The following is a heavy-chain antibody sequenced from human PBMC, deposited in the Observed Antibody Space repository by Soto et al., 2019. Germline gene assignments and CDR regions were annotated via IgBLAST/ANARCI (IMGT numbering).Heavy chain of an antibody. V-gene: IGHV1-18*01. CDR1: GYTFTSYG. CDR2: ISAYNGNT. Sequence: QVQLVQSGAEVKKPGASVKVSCKASGYTFTSYGISWVRQAPGQGLEWMGWISAYNGNTNYAQKLQGRVTMTTDTTTRTAYMQLRSLRSDDTAVYYCAGNFYGSGSYYNDRLYYYGMDVWGQGTTVTVSS. J-gene: IGHJ6*02. D-gene: IGHD3-10*01. CDR3: AGNFYGSGSYYNDRLYYYGMDV.